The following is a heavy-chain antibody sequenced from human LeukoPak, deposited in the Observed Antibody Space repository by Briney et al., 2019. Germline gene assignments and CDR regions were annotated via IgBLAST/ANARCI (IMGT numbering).Heavy chain of an antibody. CDR3: ARGNYYGSGCDF. CDR1: GFTFRSYA. CDR2: ISGSGGST. J-gene: IGHJ4*02. D-gene: IGHD3-10*01. V-gene: IGHV3-23*01. Sequence: GGSLRLSCAASGFTFRSYAMSWVRQAPGKGLEWVSDISGSGGSTYYADSVKGRFIISRDNSKNTLFLQMNSLRAEDTAVYYCARGNYYGSGCDFWGQGSLVTVSS.